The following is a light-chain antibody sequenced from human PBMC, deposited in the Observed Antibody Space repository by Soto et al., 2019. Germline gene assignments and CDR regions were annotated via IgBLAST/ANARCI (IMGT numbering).Light chain of an antibody. CDR2: SDD. V-gene: IGLV1-47*02. J-gene: IGLJ2*01. CDR1: SSNIGSNY. CDR3: AAWDDSLSGRVV. Sequence: QSVLTQPPSASGTPGQRVTISCSGSSSNIGSNYVYWYQLLPGTAPKVLIYSDDLRPSGVPDRFSGSKSGTSASLAISGLRSEDEADYYCAAWDDSLSGRVVFGGGTKLTVL.